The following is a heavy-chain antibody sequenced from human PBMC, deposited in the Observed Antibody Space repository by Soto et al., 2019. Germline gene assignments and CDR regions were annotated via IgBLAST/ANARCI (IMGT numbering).Heavy chain of an antibody. CDR1: GGSFSGYH. CDR2: INHSGST. CDR3: ARGRMEWLLPSHFDY. D-gene: IGHD3-3*01. J-gene: IGHJ4*02. Sequence: PSETLSLTCAVYGGSFSGYHWSWIRQPPGKGLEWIGEINHSGSTNYNPSLKSRVTISVDTSKNQFSLKLSSVTAADTAVYYCARGRMEWLLPSHFDYWGQGTLVTVSS. V-gene: IGHV4-34*01.